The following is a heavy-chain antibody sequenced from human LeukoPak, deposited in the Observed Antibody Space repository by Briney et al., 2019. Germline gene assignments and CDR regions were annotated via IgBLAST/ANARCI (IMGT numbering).Heavy chain of an antibody. V-gene: IGHV3-30*18. J-gene: IGHJ4*02. D-gene: IGHD6-19*01. CDR1: GFTFSSYG. CDR3: AKELAVAANDFDY. Sequence: GGSLRLSCAASGFTFSSYGMHWVRQAPGKGLEWVAVISYDGSNKYYADSVKGRFTISRDNSKNTLYLQMNSLRAEDTAVYYCAKELAVAANDFDYWGQGTLVTVSS. CDR2: ISYDGSNK.